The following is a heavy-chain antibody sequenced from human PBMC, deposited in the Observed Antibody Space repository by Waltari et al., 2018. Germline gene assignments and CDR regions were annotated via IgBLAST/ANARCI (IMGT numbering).Heavy chain of an antibody. CDR1: GFPFSSYG. CDR3: AKGHSGSFGTPSFDY. Sequence: QVQLAESGGGVVQPGGSLRLSCVASGFPFSSYGLHWVRQAPGKGLGWVAYIWYDGSKTYYADSVKGRFTISRDNSKNTLYLQMNSLRAEDTAVYYCAKGHSGSFGTPSFDYWGQGTLVTVSS. CDR2: IWYDGSKT. V-gene: IGHV3-30*02. D-gene: IGHD1-26*01. J-gene: IGHJ4*02.